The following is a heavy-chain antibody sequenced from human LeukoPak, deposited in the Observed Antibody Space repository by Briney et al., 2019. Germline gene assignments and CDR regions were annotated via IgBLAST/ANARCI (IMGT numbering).Heavy chain of an antibody. J-gene: IGHJ4*02. D-gene: IGHD6-19*01. CDR1: GFTFSSYA. Sequence: GGSVRLSCAASGFTFSSYAMSWVRQAPGKGLEWVSGISGSGGSTYYADSVKSRFTISRDNSKNTLYLQMNSLRAEDTAVYYCAKGEQWLEEYYFDYWAREPWSPSPQ. CDR2: ISGSGGST. CDR3: AKGEQWLEEYYFDY. V-gene: IGHV3-23*01.